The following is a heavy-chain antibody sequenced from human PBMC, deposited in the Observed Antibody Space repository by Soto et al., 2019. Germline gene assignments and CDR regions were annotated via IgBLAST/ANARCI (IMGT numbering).Heavy chain of an antibody. V-gene: IGHV1-69*01. J-gene: IGHJ6*02. D-gene: IGHD3-3*01. CDR1: GGTFNNYP. Sequence: QVQLEQSGAEVKKPGSSVKVSCQTSGGTFNNYPISWMRQAPGQGLEWLGGILPVFRIVNYAQQFQDSLKFTADESTPSVYMEVCMLTSEDTAVYFCARPHRRGRHYEFRCAPTASRYHYGRGVCGRGTTVIVSS. CDR3: ARPHRRGRHYEFRCAPTASRYHYGRGV. CDR2: ILPVFRIV.